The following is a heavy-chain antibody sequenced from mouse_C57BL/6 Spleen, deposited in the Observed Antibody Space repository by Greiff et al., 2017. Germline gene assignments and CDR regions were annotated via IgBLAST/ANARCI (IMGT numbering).Heavy chain of an antibody. CDR3: ARTYYGSSYWFAY. Sequence: EVQLQQSGPELVKPGASVKISCKASGYTFTDYYMNWVKQSHGKSLEWIGDINPNNGGTRYNQKFKGKATLTVDKSSSTAYMELRSLTSEDSAVYYCARTYYGSSYWFAYWGQGTLVTVSA. V-gene: IGHV1-26*01. D-gene: IGHD1-1*01. CDR2: INPNNGGT. J-gene: IGHJ3*01. CDR1: GYTFTDYY.